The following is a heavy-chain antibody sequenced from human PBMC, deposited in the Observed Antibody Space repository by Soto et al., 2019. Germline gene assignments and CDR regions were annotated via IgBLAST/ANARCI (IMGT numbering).Heavy chain of an antibody. V-gene: IGHV3-23*01. D-gene: IGHD6-6*01. CDR3: AKDFYSSSSQGAFDI. Sequence: GGSLRLSCAASGFTFSNFAMSWVRQAPGKGLEWVSVISGGGGTTYYADSVKGRFTISRDNSKNTLYLQMDSLRAEDTAVYYCAKDFYSSSSQGAFDIWGQGTMVTVSS. CDR1: GFTFSNFA. J-gene: IGHJ3*02. CDR2: ISGGGGTT.